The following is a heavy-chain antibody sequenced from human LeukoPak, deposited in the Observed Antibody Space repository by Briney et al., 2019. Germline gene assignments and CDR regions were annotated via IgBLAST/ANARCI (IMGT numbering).Heavy chain of an antibody. V-gene: IGHV3-7*01. Sequence: GGSLRLSCAASGFTFSNYNFYWVRQPPGKGLEWVANIKQDGGERYYVDSVRGRFTISRDNSKNSLYLQMNSLRAEDTAVYYCVRDGRPLDYWGQGTLVIVS. CDR3: VRDGRPLDY. J-gene: IGHJ4*02. CDR1: GFTFSNYN. CDR2: IKQDGGER. D-gene: IGHD3/OR15-3a*01.